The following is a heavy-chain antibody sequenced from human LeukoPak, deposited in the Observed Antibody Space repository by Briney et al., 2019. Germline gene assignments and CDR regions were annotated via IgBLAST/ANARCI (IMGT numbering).Heavy chain of an antibody. CDR2: IYHSGST. D-gene: IGHD6-6*01. Sequence: SETLSLTCAVTGGSISSGGYSWSWIRQPPGKGLEWIGYIYHSGSTYYNPSLKSRVTISVDRSKNQFSLKLSSVTAADTAVYYCARGSSFDYWGQGTLVTVSS. CDR1: GGSISSGGYS. J-gene: IGHJ4*02. CDR3: ARGSSFDY. V-gene: IGHV4-30-2*01.